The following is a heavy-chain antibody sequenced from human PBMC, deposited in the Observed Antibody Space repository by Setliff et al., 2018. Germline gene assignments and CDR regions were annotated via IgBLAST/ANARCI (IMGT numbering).Heavy chain of an antibody. V-gene: IGHV4-34*01. CDR3: ARSKSSSGWLNWFDP. J-gene: IGHJ5*02. CDR1: GGSFSGYY. D-gene: IGHD6-19*01. CDR2: VNHSGST. Sequence: SETLSLTCAVYGGSFSGYYWSWIRQPPGKGLEWIGEVNHSGSTNYNPSLKSRVTISVDTSKNQFPLKLSSVTAADTAVYYCARSKSSSGWLNWFDPWGQGTLVTVSS.